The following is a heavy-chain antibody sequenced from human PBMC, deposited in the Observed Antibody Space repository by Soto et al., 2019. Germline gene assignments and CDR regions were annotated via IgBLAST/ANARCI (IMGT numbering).Heavy chain of an antibody. CDR2: ISVSGDKT. CDR3: AKEWPPSRAFDH. D-gene: IGHD5-12*01. CDR1: GFPFRIYA. V-gene: IGHV3-23*01. Sequence: GGSLRLSCKASGFPFRIYAMSLVRHTPGKGLEWVSSISVSGDKTYYADSVKGRFTFSRDNSKNTLFLQMNKLRVEDTAVYYCAKEWPPSRAFDHWGQGTRVTVSS. J-gene: IGHJ4*02.